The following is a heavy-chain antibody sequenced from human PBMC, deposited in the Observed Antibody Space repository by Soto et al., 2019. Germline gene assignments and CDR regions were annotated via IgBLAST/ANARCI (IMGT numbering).Heavy chain of an antibody. V-gene: IGHV1-18*04. Sequence: GPPVKVSCKASGYTFTSYGISWVRQAPGQGLEWMGWISAYNGNTNYAQKLQGRVTMTTDTSTSTAYMELRSLRSDDTAVYYCARATYYYDSSGYYDYWGQGTLVTVSS. D-gene: IGHD3-22*01. CDR1: GYTFTSYG. CDR3: ARATYYYDSSGYYDY. J-gene: IGHJ4*02. CDR2: ISAYNGNT.